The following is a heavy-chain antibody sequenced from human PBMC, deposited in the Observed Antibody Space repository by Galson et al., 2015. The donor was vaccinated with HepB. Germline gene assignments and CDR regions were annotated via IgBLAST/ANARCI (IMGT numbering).Heavy chain of an antibody. Sequence: SLRLSCAASGFAFNIYTMHWVRQAPGKGLDWVAVISYDGNHKFYSDSVKGRFTISRDNSRNTYYLEMNNLRPDDTAVYYCARSLAGLAADGHYFDTWGQGTLVTVSS. CDR1: GFAFNIYT. CDR2: ISYDGNHK. CDR3: ARSLAGLAADGHYFDT. J-gene: IGHJ4*02. D-gene: IGHD6-13*01. V-gene: IGHV3-30-3*01.